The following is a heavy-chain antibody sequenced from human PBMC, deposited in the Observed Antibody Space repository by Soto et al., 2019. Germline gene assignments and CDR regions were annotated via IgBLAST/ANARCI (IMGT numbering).Heavy chain of an antibody. CDR3: ARECISSPSTAFVIWFVH. CDR2: IIPIFGTA. V-gene: IGHV1-69*01. J-gene: IGHJ5*02. CDR1: GGTFSSYA. Sequence: QVQLVQSGAEVKKPGSSVKVSCNASGGTFSSYAISWVRQAPGQGLEWMGGIIPIFGTANYAQKFQGRVTITSDEFTSTAYMELSSLRSEDTDVYYCARECISSPSTAFVIWFVHWCQGPLVTPSS. D-gene: IGHD6-6*01.